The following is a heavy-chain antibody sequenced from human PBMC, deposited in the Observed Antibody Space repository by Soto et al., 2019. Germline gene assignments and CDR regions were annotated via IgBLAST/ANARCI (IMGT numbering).Heavy chain of an antibody. J-gene: IGHJ3*02. D-gene: IGHD3-22*01. CDR3: VRGYYDSNGQSNTFDI. Sequence: PSETLSLTCTVSGASISSSYWSWIRQSPGKGLEWIGYVYYSGSTKYNPSLKSRVTISVDTSKNQFSLKLSSVTAADTAVYYCVRGYYDSNGQSNTFDIWGRGTMVTVSS. CDR2: VYYSGST. V-gene: IGHV4-59*01. CDR1: GASISSSY.